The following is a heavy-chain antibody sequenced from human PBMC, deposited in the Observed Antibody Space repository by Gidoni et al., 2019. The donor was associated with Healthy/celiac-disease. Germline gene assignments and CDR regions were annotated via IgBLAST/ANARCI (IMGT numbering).Heavy chain of an antibody. J-gene: IGHJ4*02. D-gene: IGHD3-22*01. CDR2: ISSSSSYI. V-gene: IGHV3-21*01. CDR1: GFTFSSYS. CDR3: ARDNYYDSSGYYYFDY. Sequence: EVQLVASGGGLVKPGGSLRLPCAASGFTFSSYSMNWVRQAPGKGLEWVSSISSSSSYIYYADSVKGRFTISRDNAKNSLYLQMNSLRAEDTAVYYCARDNYYDSSGYYYFDYWGQGTLVTVSS.